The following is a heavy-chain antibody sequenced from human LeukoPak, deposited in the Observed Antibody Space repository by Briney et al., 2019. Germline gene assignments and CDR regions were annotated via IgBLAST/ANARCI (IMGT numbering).Heavy chain of an antibody. Sequence: GRSLRLSCAASGFTFSSYGMHWVRQAPGKRLEWVAVILNDGSQEKYADSVKGRFTISRDNSKNTLFLQMNSLRAEDTAVYYCARDDALGDNASDIWGQGKMVTVSS. J-gene: IGHJ3*02. CDR2: ILNDGSQE. V-gene: IGHV3-33*01. CDR3: ARDDALGDNASDI. CDR1: GFTFSSYG. D-gene: IGHD3-16*01.